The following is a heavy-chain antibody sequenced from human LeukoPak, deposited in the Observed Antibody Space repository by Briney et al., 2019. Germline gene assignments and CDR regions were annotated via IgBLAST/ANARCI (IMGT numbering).Heavy chain of an antibody. D-gene: IGHD1-26*01. J-gene: IGHJ4*02. CDR3: AKEPYSGSQLLDY. CDR2: ISTSGGST. CDR1: GFTFSSHA. V-gene: IGHV3-23*01. Sequence: GGSLRLSCAASGFTFSSHAMNWVRQAPGKGLEWVSAISTSGGSTYYADSVKGRFTISRDNSKNTLYLQMNSLRAEDTAVYYCAKEPYSGSQLLDYWGQGTLVTVSS.